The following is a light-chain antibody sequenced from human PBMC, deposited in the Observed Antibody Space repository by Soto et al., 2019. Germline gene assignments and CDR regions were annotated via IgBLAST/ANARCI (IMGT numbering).Light chain of an antibody. CDR3: QQYNNWPPFT. V-gene: IGKV3-15*01. Sequence: EIVMTQSPATLSVSPGERVTLSCRASQSVSSSLAWYQQKPGQAPRRLIYGASTKATGIPARFSRSGSGTEFTLTISSLQSEDFAVYYCQQYNNWPPFTFGPGTKVDIK. J-gene: IGKJ3*01. CDR1: QSVSSS. CDR2: GAS.